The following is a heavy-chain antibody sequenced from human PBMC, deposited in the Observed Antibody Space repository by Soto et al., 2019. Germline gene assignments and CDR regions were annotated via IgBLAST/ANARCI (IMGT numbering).Heavy chain of an antibody. D-gene: IGHD3-3*01. CDR1: GFTFGSYA. V-gene: IGHV3-23*01. CDR3: ARDLYSNHWPRIFGV. CDR2: VSSIGDST. J-gene: IGHJ4*02. Sequence: EVQLLESGGGLVQPGGSLRLSCAASGFTFGSYAMSWVRQAPGKGLEWVSSVSSIGDSTYYADSVKGRFTISRDNAKNTLYLQLNSLRAEDTAVYYCARDLYSNHWPRIFGVWGQGTLVTVSS.